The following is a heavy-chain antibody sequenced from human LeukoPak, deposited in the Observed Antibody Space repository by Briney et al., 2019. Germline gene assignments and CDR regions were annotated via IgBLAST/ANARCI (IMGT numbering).Heavy chain of an antibody. D-gene: IGHD4-11*01. V-gene: IGHV4-59*12. CDR3: ARGLQDSNYGGWYFDL. CDR1: GGSISSYY. Sequence: SETLSLTCTVSGGSISSYYWSWIRQPPGKGLEWIGYIYYSGSTNYNPSLKSRVTISVDTSKNQFSLKLSSVTAADTAVYYCARGLQDSNYGGWYFDLWGRGTLVTVSS. J-gene: IGHJ2*01. CDR2: IYYSGST.